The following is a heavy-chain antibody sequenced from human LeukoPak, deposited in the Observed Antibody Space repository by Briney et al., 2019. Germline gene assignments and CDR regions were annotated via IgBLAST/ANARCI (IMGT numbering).Heavy chain of an antibody. CDR2: IYYTGCT. CDR3: AKPRATGQGIFDL. D-gene: IGHD5-12*01. J-gene: IGHJ3*01. Sequence: SETLSLTCTISGGSISTYYWSWIRQSPGKGLEWIGYIYYTGCTNYNPSLKSRVTISVDMSKNQFSLKLSSVTAADTAVYYCAKPRATGQGIFDLWGQGAMVTVSS. V-gene: IGHV4-59*01. CDR1: GGSISTYY.